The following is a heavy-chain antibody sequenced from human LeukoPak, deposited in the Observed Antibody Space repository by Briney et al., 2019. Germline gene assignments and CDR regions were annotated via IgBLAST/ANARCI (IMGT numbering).Heavy chain of an antibody. J-gene: IGHJ3*02. D-gene: IGHD6-19*01. CDR1: GFTVSSNY. CDR3: ARGMGSSGWSRVGDFDI. V-gene: IGHV3-53*01. CDR2: IYSGGST. Sequence: GGSLRLSCAASGFTVSSNYMSWVRQAPGKGLEWVSVIYSGGSTYYADSVKGRFTISRDNSKNTLYLQMNSLRAEDTAVYYCARGMGSSGWSRVGDFDIWGQGTMVTVSS.